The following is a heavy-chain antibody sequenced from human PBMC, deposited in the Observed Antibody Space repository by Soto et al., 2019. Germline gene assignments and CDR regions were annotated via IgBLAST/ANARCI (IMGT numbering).Heavy chain of an antibody. CDR2: INHSGST. V-gene: IGHV4-34*01. J-gene: IGHJ4*02. CDR3: ARGPVDTATTPYYFDY. CDR1: GGSFSGYY. Sequence: PEETLSLTCAVYGGSFSGYYWSWIRQPPGKGLEWIGEINHSGSTNYNPSLKSRVTISVDTSKNQFSLKLSSVTAADTAVYYCARGPVDTATTPYYFDYWGQGTLVTVSS. D-gene: IGHD5-18*01.